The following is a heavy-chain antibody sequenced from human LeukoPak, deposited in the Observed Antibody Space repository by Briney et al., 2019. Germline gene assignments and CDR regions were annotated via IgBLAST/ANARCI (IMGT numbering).Heavy chain of an antibody. CDR2: IKQDGTGK. Sequence: GGSLRLSCAASGFTFTTYWMSWVRQAPGKGLEWVANIKQDGTGKYYVDSVKGRFTISRDNAKNSLYLQMNSLRAEDTAVYYCARDSAHDDAASGYWGQGTLVTVSS. CDR1: GFTFTTYW. V-gene: IGHV3-7*03. CDR3: ARDSAHDDAASGY. D-gene: IGHD1-1*01. J-gene: IGHJ4*02.